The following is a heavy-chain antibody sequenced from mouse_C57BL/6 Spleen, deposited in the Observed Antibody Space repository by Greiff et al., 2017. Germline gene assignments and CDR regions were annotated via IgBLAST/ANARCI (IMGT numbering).Heavy chain of an antibody. CDR2: IDPSDSET. D-gene: IGHD4-1*01. CDR1: GYTFTSYW. J-gene: IGHJ2*01. V-gene: IGHV1-52*01. CDR3: ARKTGTGGFDY. Sequence: VQLQQPGAELVRPGSSVKLSCKASGYTFTSYWMHWVKQRPIQGLEWIGNIDPSDSETHYNQKFKDKATLTVDKSSSTAYMQLSSLASEDSAVYYCARKTGTGGFDYWGQGTTLTVSS.